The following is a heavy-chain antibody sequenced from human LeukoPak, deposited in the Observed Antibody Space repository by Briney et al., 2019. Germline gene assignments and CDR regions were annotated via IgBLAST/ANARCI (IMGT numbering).Heavy chain of an antibody. D-gene: IGHD3-10*01. V-gene: IGHV1-8*01. CDR2: MNPNSGNT. J-gene: IGHJ4*02. Sequence: GASVKVSCKASGYTFTSYDINWVRQATGQGLEWMGWMNPNSGNTGYAQKFQGRVTMTRDTSISTAYMELSRLRSDDTAVYYCARGYGSGSYYFYWGQGTLVTVSS. CDR1: GYTFTSYD. CDR3: ARGYGSGSYYFY.